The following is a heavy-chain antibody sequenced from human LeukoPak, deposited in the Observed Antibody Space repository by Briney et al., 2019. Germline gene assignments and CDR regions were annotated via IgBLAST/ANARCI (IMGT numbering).Heavy chain of an antibody. Sequence: SETLSLTCTVSGGSISSYYWSWIRQPPGKGLEWIGYIYYSGSTNYNPSLRSRVTISVDTSKNQFSLKLSSVTAADTAVYYCASSIAVAGYYYYGMDVWGQGTTVTVSS. CDR3: ASSIAVAGYYYYGMDV. J-gene: IGHJ6*02. D-gene: IGHD6-19*01. CDR1: GGSISSYY. CDR2: IYYSGST. V-gene: IGHV4-59*01.